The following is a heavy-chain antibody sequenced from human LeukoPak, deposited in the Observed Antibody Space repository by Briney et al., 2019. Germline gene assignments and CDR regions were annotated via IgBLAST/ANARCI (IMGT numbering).Heavy chain of an antibody. Sequence: TGGSLRLSCAASGFTFSSYGMHWVRQAPGKGLEWVAFIRYDGSYKYYADSVKGRFTISRDNSKNTLYLQMNSLRAEDTAVYYCAKEVTVIDFYYYMDVWGKGTTVTVSS. V-gene: IGHV3-30*02. CDR3: AKEVTVIDFYYYMDV. CDR2: IRYDGSYK. CDR1: GFTFSSYG. D-gene: IGHD2-21*02. J-gene: IGHJ6*03.